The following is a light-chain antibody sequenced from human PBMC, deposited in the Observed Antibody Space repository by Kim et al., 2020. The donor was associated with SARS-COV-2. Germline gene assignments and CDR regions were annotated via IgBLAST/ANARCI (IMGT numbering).Light chain of an antibody. V-gene: IGLV3-1*01. CDR1: KLGDRY. J-gene: IGLJ3*02. CDR3: QAWDSSTWV. CDR2: RDT. Sequence: SYELTQPPSVSVSPGQTASITCSGDKLGDRYACWYQQKPGQSPVLVIYRDTKRPSRIPERFSGSNSGNTATLTISGTQAMDEADYYCQAWDSSTWVFGGG.